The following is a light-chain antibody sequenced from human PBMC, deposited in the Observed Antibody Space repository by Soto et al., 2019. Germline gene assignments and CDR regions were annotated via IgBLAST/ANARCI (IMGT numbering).Light chain of an antibody. Sequence: DIQMTQSPSSLSACVGDRVTITCRASRSVSTNLNWYQQKPGKAPKVLIYAASSLQRGVPSRFSGSGFGTDFTLTISSLQPDDFATYYCQHYNSYSEAFGQGTKVDIK. CDR3: QHYNSYSEA. V-gene: IGKV1-39*01. CDR1: RSVSTN. CDR2: AAS. J-gene: IGKJ1*01.